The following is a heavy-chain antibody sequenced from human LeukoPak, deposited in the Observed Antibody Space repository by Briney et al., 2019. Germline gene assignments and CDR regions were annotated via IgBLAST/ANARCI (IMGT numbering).Heavy chain of an antibody. D-gene: IGHD5-18*01. V-gene: IGHV1-69*13. Sequence: SVKVSCKASGGTFSSYAISWVRQAPGQGLEWMGGIIPIFGTANYAQKFQGRVTITADESTSTAYMELSSLRSEDTAVYYCARGSVDTAMVYYYYYMDVWGKGTTVTVSS. CDR1: GGTFSSYA. CDR2: IIPIFGTA. CDR3: ARGSVDTAMVYYYYYMDV. J-gene: IGHJ6*03.